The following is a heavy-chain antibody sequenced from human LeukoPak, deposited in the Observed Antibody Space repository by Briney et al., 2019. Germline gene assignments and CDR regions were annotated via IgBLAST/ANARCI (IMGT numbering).Heavy chain of an antibody. CDR3: ARGLYSGYDSPNDYYYGMDV. CDR1: GFTVSSNE. CDR2: ISGGST. Sequence: GGSLRLSCAASGFTVSSNEMSWVRQAPGKGLEWVSSISGGSTYYADSRKGRFTISRDNSKNTLHLQINSLRAEDTAVYYCARGLYSGYDSPNDYYYGMDVWGQGTTVTVSS. J-gene: IGHJ6*02. V-gene: IGHV3-38-3*01. D-gene: IGHD5-12*01.